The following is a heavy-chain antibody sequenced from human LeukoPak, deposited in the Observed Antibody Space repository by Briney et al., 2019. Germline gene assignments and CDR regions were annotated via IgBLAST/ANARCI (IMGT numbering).Heavy chain of an antibody. CDR1: GGTFSSYT. Sequence: SVKVSCKASGGTFSSYTISWVRQAPGQGLEWMGGIIPIFGTANYAQKFQGRVTITADESTSTAYMELSSLRSEDTAVYYCAARIAAAGTGVDYWGQGTLVTVSS. CDR2: IIPIFGTA. D-gene: IGHD6-13*01. V-gene: IGHV1-69*01. CDR3: AARIAAAGTGVDY. J-gene: IGHJ4*02.